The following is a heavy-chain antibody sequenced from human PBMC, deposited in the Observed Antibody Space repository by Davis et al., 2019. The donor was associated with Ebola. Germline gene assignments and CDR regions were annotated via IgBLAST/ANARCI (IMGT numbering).Heavy chain of an antibody. CDR2: ICSDGTNK. V-gene: IGHV3-30-3*01. Sequence: GESLKISCAASGFTFSSFGLHWVRQAPGKGLEWVAIICSDGTNKYYADSVKGRFTIYRHNSKNSLYLQMNSLRAEDTAVYYCARDRYGERYFDYWGQGTLVTVSS. CDR3: ARDRYGERYFDY. CDR1: GFTFSSFG. D-gene: IGHD3-10*01. J-gene: IGHJ4*02.